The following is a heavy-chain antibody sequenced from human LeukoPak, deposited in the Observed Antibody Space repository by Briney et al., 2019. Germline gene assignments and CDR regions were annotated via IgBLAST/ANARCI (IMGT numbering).Heavy chain of an antibody. D-gene: IGHD2-2*01. CDR3: ARGHSSTSPMDY. V-gene: IGHV3-48*03. CDR1: GFTFSSYE. Sequence: GGSLRLSCAASGFTFSSYEMNWVRQAPGKGLEWVSYISSSGSTIYYADSVKGRFTISRDNAKNSLYLQMNSLRAEDTAVYYCARGHSSTSPMDYWGQGTLVTVSS. CDR2: ISSSGSTI. J-gene: IGHJ4*02.